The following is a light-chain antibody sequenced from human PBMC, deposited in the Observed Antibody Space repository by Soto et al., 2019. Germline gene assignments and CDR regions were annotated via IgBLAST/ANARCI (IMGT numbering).Light chain of an antibody. CDR1: NSDVGAYNY. V-gene: IGLV2-14*01. CDR2: DVN. CDR3: CSFTTGSTYV. Sequence: QSALTQPASVSGSPGQSIAISCTGTNSDVGAYNYVSWFQQHPGKAPKLMIYDVNNRPSGVSNRFSGSKSGNTASLTISGLQAEDEADYYCCSFTTGSTYVFGTGTKLTVL. J-gene: IGLJ1*01.